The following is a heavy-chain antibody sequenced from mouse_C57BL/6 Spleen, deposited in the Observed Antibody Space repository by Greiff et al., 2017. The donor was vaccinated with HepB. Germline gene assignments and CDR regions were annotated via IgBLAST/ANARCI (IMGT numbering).Heavy chain of an antibody. Sequence: VQLKESGPELVKPGASVKIPCKASGYTFTDYNMDWVKQSHGKSLEWIGDINPNNGGTIYNQKFKGKATLTVDKSSSTAYMELRSLTSEDTAVYYCARSSVYSNYAMDYWGQGTSVTVSS. V-gene: IGHV1-18*01. CDR2: INPNNGGT. D-gene: IGHD2-5*01. J-gene: IGHJ4*01. CDR3: ARSSVYSNYAMDY. CDR1: GYTFTDYN.